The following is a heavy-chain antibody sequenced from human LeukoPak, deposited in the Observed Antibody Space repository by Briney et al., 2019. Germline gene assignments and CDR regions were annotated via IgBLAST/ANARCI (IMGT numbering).Heavy chain of an antibody. CDR2: IKSKTDGGTT. Sequence: GGSLRLSCAASGFTFSNAWMSWVRRAPGKGLEWVGRIKSKTDGGTTDYAAPVKGRFTISRDDSKNTLYLQMNSLRAEDTAMYYCARWYCSGTSCYYDYWGQGTLVTVSS. J-gene: IGHJ4*02. CDR1: GFTFSNAW. V-gene: IGHV3-15*01. D-gene: IGHD2-2*01. CDR3: ARWYCSGTSCYYDY.